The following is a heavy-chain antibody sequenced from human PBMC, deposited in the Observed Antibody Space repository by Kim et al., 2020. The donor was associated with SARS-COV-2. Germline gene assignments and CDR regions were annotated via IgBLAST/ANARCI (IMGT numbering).Heavy chain of an antibody. CDR3: ARDEDAYRG. Sequence: SVKVSCKASGGTFSSYAISWVRQAPGQGLEWMGRIILILGIANYAQKFQGRVTITADKSTSTAYMELSSLRSEDTAVYYCARDEDAYRGWGQGTLVTVSS. D-gene: IGHD3-16*01. V-gene: IGHV1-69*04. J-gene: IGHJ4*02. CDR1: GGTFSSYA. CDR2: IILILGIA.